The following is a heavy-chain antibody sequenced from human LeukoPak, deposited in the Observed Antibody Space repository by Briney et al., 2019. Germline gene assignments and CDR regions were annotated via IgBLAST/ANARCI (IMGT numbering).Heavy chain of an antibody. V-gene: IGHV3-33*01. Sequence: GGSLRLSCAASGFTFSSYGMHWVRQAPGKGLEWAAVIWYDGSNKYYADSVKGRFTISRDNSKNTLYLQMNSLRAEDTAVYYCARDDSAFDIWGQGTMVTVSS. CDR3: ARDDSAFDI. J-gene: IGHJ3*02. CDR1: GFTFSSYG. CDR2: IWYDGSNK. D-gene: IGHD3-3*01.